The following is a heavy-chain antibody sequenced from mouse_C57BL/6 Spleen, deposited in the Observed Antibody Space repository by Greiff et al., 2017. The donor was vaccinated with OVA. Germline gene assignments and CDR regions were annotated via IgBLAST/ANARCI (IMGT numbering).Heavy chain of an antibody. V-gene: IGHV1-50*01. J-gene: IGHJ1*03. D-gene: IGHD1-1*01. CDR2: IDPSDSYT. CDR1: GYTFTSYW. Sequence: QVQLQQPGAELAKPGASVKLSCKASGYTFTSYWMQWVKQRPGQGLEWIGEIDPSDSYTNYNQKFKGKATLTVDTSSSTAYMQLSSLTSEDSAVYDCARAGYYGSSWYFDVWGTGTTVTVSS. CDR3: ARAGYYGSSWYFDV.